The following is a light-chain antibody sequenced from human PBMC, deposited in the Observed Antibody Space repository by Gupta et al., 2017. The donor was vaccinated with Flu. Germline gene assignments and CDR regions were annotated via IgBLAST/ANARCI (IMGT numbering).Light chain of an antibody. CDR1: HGRGYSYGNNY. J-gene: IGKJ1*01. CDR2: LAS. Sequence: ITLGEPAFSYGSSSHGRGYSYGNNYLYWFQQKPGHAPKLLIYLASNRASGVPDSFSGSGSGTDFTLIISRVEADDVGVYYCTQELHTPWAFGQGTKVEIK. V-gene: IGKV2-30*01. CDR3: TQELHTPWA.